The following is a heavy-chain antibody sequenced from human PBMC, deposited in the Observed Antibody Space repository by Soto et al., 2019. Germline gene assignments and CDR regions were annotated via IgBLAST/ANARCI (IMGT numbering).Heavy chain of an antibody. CDR2: THNSGSP. V-gene: IGHV4-30-4*01. Sequence: QVQLQESGPGLVRPSQTLSLTCSVSGASIYNGGYFWSWIRQSPGKGLEWIGHTHNSGSPYYNPSLKNRVTISADTSMYEVSQALTSVSAADKAMYYCARGSATGRVDFVGQVILVTVSS. CDR1: GASIYNGGYF. J-gene: IGHJ4*02. D-gene: IGHD2-15*01. CDR3: ARGSATGRVDF.